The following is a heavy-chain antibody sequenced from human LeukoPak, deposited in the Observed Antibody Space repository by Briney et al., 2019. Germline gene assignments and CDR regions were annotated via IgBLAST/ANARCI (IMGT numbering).Heavy chain of an antibody. V-gene: IGHV1-46*01. CDR3: AKDYQRAVALTWSY. CDR2: INPSGGST. Sequence: GASVKVSCKASGYTFTSYYMHWVRQAPGQGLEWMGIINPSGGSTSYAQKFQGRVTMTRDTSTSTVYMELNSLRAEDTAVYYCAKDYQRAVALTWSYWGQGTLVTVSS. J-gene: IGHJ4*02. D-gene: IGHD6-19*01. CDR1: GYTFTSYY.